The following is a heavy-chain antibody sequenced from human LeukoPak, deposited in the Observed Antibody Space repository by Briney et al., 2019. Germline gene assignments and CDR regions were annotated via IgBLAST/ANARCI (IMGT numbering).Heavy chain of an antibody. CDR3: TTDLNEGRLWFGELLYDY. CDR2: IKSKTDGGTT. CDR1: GFTFSNAW. Sequence: PGGSLRLSCAASGFTFSNAWMSWVRQAPGKGLEWVGRIKSKTDGGTTDYAAPVKGRFTISRDDSKNTLYLQMNSLKTEDTAVYYCTTDLNEGRLWFGELLYDYWGQGTLVTVSS. D-gene: IGHD3-10*01. J-gene: IGHJ4*02. V-gene: IGHV3-15*01.